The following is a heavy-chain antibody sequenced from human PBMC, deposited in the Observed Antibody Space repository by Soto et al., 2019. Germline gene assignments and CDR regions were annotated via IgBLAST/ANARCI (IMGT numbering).Heavy chain of an antibody. D-gene: IGHD5-18*01. CDR3: ARGGRIVDTGIGYYYYHAMDV. CDR2: FNPTGDTA. J-gene: IGHJ6*02. Sequence: ASVKVSCKASGYTFTSYYIHWVRQAPGQGLEWMGIFNPTGDTASYAQKLQGRVTMTRDTSTGTAYMELGSLRSEDTAVYYCARGGRIVDTGIGYYYYHAMDVWGQGTTVTVTS. CDR1: GYTFTSYY. V-gene: IGHV1-46*01.